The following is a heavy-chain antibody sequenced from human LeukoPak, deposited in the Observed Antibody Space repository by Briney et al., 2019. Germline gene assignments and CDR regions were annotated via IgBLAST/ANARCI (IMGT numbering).Heavy chain of an antibody. J-gene: IGHJ6*02. CDR1: GYTFTSYD. CDR3: ARGLYYDFWSGYVYYYGMDV. Sequence: ASVKVSCKASGYTFTSYDINWVRQATGQGLEWMGWMNPNSGNTGYAQKFQGRVTMTRNTSISTAYMELGSLRSEDTAVYYCARGLYYDFWSGYVYYYGMDVWGQGTTVTVSS. CDR2: MNPNSGNT. V-gene: IGHV1-8*01. D-gene: IGHD3-3*01.